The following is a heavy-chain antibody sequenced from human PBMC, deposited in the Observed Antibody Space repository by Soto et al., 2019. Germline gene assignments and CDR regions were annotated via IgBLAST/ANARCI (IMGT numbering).Heavy chain of an antibody. CDR2: INPGGSIT. V-gene: IGHV3-74*01. J-gene: IGHJ4*02. D-gene: IGHD2-8*01. Sequence: EEQLVESGGGLVQPGGSLRLSCAASGFTFSSYWMHWVRQAPGKGLVWVSRINPGGSITAYADSVKGRFTISRDNAKNTLYLQMNRLRGDDTAGYYWARVPTGKYGVWNYWGQGTLVTVSS. CDR3: ARVPTGKYGVWNY. CDR1: GFTFSSYW.